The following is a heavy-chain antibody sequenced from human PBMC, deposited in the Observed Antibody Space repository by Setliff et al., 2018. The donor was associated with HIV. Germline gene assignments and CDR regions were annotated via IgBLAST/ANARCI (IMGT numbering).Heavy chain of an antibody. D-gene: IGHD3-3*01. V-gene: IGHV3-53*01. J-gene: IGHJ4*02. CDR2: IYSGGST. Sequence: PGGSLRLSCAVSEVIVSNNYMSWVRQAPGKGLEWVSVIYSGGSTDHADSVKGRFTISRDNSKNTVYLQMTSLRAEDTAVYYCAKAGFSTIFGVANPGGFDYWGQGTLVTVSS. CDR1: EVIVSNNY. CDR3: AKAGFSTIFGVANPGGFDY.